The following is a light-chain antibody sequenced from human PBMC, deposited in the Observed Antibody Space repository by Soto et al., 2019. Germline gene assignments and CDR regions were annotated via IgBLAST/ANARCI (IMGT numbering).Light chain of an antibody. J-gene: IGLJ1*01. CDR2: EVS. Sequence: QSAVTQPASVSGSPGQSITISCTGTSSDVGGYKYVSWYQQHPGKAPKLMIYEVSNRPSGVSNRFSGSKSGNTASLTISGLQAEDEADYYCGSYTKSSSTLYVFGTGTKVTVL. CDR3: GSYTKSSSTLYV. V-gene: IGLV2-14*01. CDR1: SSDVGGYKY.